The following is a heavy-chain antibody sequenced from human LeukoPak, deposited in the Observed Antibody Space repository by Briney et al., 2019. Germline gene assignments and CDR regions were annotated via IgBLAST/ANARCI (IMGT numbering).Heavy chain of an antibody. D-gene: IGHD3-10*01. CDR1: RASISSGSNY. CDR3: ARSDGYGLVGI. J-gene: IGHJ3*02. Sequence: SETLSLTCRVSRASISSGSNYWGWISQPPRKTLEWIGSIYSSVSTFYNPSLKSRVIIIIDTPNNHFSLTLSSVTAADTAVYYCARSDGYGLVGIWGQGTMVTVSS. V-gene: IGHV4-39*07. CDR2: IYSSVST.